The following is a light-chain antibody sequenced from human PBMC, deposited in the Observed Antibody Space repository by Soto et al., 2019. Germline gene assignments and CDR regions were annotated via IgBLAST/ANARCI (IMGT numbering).Light chain of an antibody. Sequence: DIQMTQSPSSLSASIGDRVTITCRASQSSSVFLDWFRQKPGKAPELLIYAVSSLHSGVPSRFTGSGYGTDFTLAINSLQPEDFATYYCQQSYTTPQTFGQGTNVEIK. V-gene: IGKV1-39*01. J-gene: IGKJ1*01. CDR2: AVS. CDR3: QQSYTTPQT. CDR1: QSSSVF.